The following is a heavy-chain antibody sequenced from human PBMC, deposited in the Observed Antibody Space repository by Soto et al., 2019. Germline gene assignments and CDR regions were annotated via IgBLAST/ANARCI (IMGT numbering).Heavy chain of an antibody. CDR2: ITSSGTTV. CDR3: ARGSSNWAYYFDF. CDR1: GFTFSSYS. J-gene: IGHJ4*02. D-gene: IGHD6-13*01. V-gene: IGHV3-48*02. Sequence: EVHPVESGGGLVQPGGSLRLSCAASGFTFSSYSLNWVRQAPGKGLEWVSYITSSGTTVYYADSVRGRFTISRDNAKNSLYLQMNSLRDDDTAVYYCARGSSNWAYYFDFWGQGTLVTVSS.